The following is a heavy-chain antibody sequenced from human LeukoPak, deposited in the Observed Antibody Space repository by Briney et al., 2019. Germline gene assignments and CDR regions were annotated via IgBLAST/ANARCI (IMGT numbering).Heavy chain of an antibody. J-gene: IGHJ4*02. CDR3: TRRLDD. V-gene: IGHV3-7*01. CDR2: IKHDESEK. Sequence: GGSLRLSCEASGFSVNSDWMDWVRQAPGKGLEWVANIKHDESEKNYLDSVKGRFTISRDNAQNSLYLQMNGLRVEDTAVYYCTRRLDDWGQGTLVTVSS. CDR1: GFSVNSDW. D-gene: IGHD3-16*01.